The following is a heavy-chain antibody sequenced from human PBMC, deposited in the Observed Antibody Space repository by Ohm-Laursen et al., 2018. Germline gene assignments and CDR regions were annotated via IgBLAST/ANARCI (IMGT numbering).Heavy chain of an antibody. J-gene: IGHJ6*02. CDR1: GFTFSSFN. CDR2: ISGSGDII. V-gene: IGHV3-48*01. CDR3: ASSYYFGMDV. Sequence: SLRLSCAASGFTFSSFNMNWVRQAPGKGLEWLSYISGSGDIIYYADSVKGRFTISRDNAKNSVYLQMNSLRAEDTAVFYCASSYYFGMDVWGQGTTVTVPS.